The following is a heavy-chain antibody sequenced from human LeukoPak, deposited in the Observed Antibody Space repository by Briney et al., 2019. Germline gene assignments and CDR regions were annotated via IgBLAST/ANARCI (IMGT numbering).Heavy chain of an antibody. J-gene: IGHJ4*02. D-gene: IGHD1/OR15-1a*01. CDR3: TRQTRGASDY. V-gene: IGHV4-34*01. CDR1: GGSFSGYY. Sequence: SETLSLTCAVYGGSFSGYYWSWIRQPPGKGLEWIGEINHSGSTNYNPSLKSRVTISVDTSKNQFSLQLNSVTPEDTAVYYCTRQTRGASDYWGQGTLVTVSS. CDR2: INHSGST.